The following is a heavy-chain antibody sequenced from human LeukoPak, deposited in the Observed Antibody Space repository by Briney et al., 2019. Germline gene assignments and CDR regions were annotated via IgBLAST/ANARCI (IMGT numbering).Heavy chain of an antibody. CDR1: PDSTTSNL. V-gene: IGHV4-4*02. CDR2: IHRSGST. J-gene: IGHJ4*02. Sequence: PSETLSLTCTVSPDSTTSNLWSWVRQPPGKGLEWIGEIHRSGSTNYNPSLQSRVTISIDRSKNQIALELSSVTAADTAVYYCAREIVGGFNPGAYWGQGTLVTVSS. CDR3: AREIVGGFNPGAY. D-gene: IGHD1-14*01.